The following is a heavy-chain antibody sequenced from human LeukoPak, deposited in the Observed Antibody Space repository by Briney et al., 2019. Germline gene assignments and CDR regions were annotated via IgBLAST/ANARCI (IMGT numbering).Heavy chain of an antibody. CDR1: GGSISSYY. CDR2: IYHSGST. CDR3: ARDSHYGSSLNWFDP. Sequence: SSETLSLTCTVSGGSISSYYWSWIRQPPGKGLEWIGYIYHSGSTNYNPSLKSRVTISVDTSKNQFSLKLSSVTAADTAVYYCARDSHYGSSLNWFDPWGQGTLVTVSS. J-gene: IGHJ5*02. D-gene: IGHD3-10*01. V-gene: IGHV4-59*01.